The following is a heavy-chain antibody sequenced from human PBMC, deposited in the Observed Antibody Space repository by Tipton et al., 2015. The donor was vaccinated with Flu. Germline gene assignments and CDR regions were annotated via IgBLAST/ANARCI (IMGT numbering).Heavy chain of an antibody. D-gene: IGHD3-10*01. V-gene: IGHV4-59*02. CDR3: ARRGFRGATYED. CDR2: VYDSGRT. J-gene: IGHJ4*02. Sequence: TLSLTWTVSGGSVSHYYWSWFRQSPGKGLEWIGCVYDSGRTNYNPSLKSRVIISIDISKNQLFLGLTSVTAADTAVYYCARRGFRGATYEDWGQGTLVTVSS. CDR1: GGSVSHYY.